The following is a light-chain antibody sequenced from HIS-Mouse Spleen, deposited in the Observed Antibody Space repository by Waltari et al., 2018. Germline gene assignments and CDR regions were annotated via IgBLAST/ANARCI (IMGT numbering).Light chain of an antibody. CDR1: SSDGGRYNL. Sequence: QSALTQPASVSGSPGQSITISCTGTSSDGGRYNLVSWYQQHPGKAPKLMNYEGSKRPSGVSNRFSGSKSGNTASLTISGLQAEDEADYYCCSYAGSSTWVFGGGTKLTVL. J-gene: IGLJ3*02. CDR2: EGS. V-gene: IGLV2-23*01. CDR3: CSYAGSSTWV.